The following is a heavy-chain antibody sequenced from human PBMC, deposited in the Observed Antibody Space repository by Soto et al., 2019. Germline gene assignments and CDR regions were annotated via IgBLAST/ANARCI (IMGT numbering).Heavy chain of an antibody. V-gene: IGHV5-10-1*01. CDR1: GYSFTSYW. Sequence: GESLKISCKGSGYSFTSYWISWVRQMPGKGLEWMGRIDPSDSYTNYSPSFQGHVTISADKSISTAYLQWSSLKASDTAMYYCAISPRGSSGYYPYDYWGQGTLVTVSS. CDR2: IDPSDSYT. D-gene: IGHD3-22*01. CDR3: AISPRGSSGYYPYDY. J-gene: IGHJ4*02.